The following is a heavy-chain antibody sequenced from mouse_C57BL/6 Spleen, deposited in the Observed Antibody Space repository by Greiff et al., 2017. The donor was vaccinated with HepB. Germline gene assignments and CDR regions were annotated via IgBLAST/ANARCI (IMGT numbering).Heavy chain of an antibody. V-gene: IGHV1-55*01. CDR2: IYPGSGST. Sequence: VQLQQSGAELVKPGASVKMSCKASGYTFTSYWITWVKQRPGQGLEWIGDIYPGSGSTNYNEKFKSKATLTVDTSSSTAYMQLSSLTSVDSAVYYCARYQLRLAMDYWGQGTSVTVSS. CDR1: GYTFTSYW. D-gene: IGHD1-1*01. J-gene: IGHJ4*01. CDR3: ARYQLRLAMDY.